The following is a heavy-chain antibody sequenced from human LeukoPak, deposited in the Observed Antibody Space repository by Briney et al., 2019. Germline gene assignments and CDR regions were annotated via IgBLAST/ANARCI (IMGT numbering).Heavy chain of an antibody. V-gene: IGHV3-23*01. Sequence: GGSLRLSCAASGFTFSTYAMTWVRQAPGKGLEWVSAISRSGDKYYADSERGRFTISRDNTKNTVYLQVNNLGAEDTAVYYCMTSGGRSDDAWGQGTKVTVSS. CDR3: MTSGGRSDDA. D-gene: IGHD1-14*01. CDR1: GFTFSTYA. CDR2: ISRSGDK. J-gene: IGHJ6*01.